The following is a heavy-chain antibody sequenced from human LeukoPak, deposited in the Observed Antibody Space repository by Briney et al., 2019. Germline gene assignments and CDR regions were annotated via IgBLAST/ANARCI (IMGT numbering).Heavy chain of an antibody. CDR3: ARDLPYYDFGSVRGFDP. CDR2: IYTSGST. CDR1: GGSISSGSYY. Sequence: SETLSLTCTVSGGSISSGSYYWSWIRQPAGKGLEWIGRIYTSGSTNYNPSLKSRVTISVHTSKNQFSLKLSSVTAADTAVYYCARDLPYYDFGSVRGFDPWGQGTLVTVSS. V-gene: IGHV4-61*02. J-gene: IGHJ5*02. D-gene: IGHD3-3*01.